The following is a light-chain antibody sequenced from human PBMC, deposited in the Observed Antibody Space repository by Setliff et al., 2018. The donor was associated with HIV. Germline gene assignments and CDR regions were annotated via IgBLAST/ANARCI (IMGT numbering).Light chain of an antibody. CDR1: SSDVGGYDY. Sequence: QSALAQPRSVSGSPGQSVTISCTGTSSDVGGYDYVSWYQQHPGKAPKLMISDVNKRPSGVPDRFSGSKSGNTASLTISGLQAEDEADYYCCSYAGSYIHVVFGGGTKVTVL. J-gene: IGLJ2*01. CDR3: CSYAGSYIHVV. CDR2: DVN. V-gene: IGLV2-11*01.